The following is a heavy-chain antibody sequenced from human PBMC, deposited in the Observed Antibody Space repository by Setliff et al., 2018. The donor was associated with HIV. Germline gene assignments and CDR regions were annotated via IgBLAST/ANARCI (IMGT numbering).Heavy chain of an antibody. CDR2: IKHKTDGGTT. V-gene: IGHV3-15*01. CDR3: ASGYSSSSPRRDY. D-gene: IGHD6-6*01. CDR1: GFTFSDAW. Sequence: GGSLRLSCGASGFTFSDAWMNWVRQAPGKGLEWVGRIKHKTDGGTTDYAAPVKGRFTISRDDSKNTLYLQMNSLRAEDTAVYYCASGYSSSSPRRDYWGQGTLVTVSS. J-gene: IGHJ4*02.